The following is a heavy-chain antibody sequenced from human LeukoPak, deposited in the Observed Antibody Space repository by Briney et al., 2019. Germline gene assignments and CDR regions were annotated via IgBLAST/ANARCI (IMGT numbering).Heavy chain of an antibody. CDR1: GYTFTGYY. CDR2: INPNSGGT. Sequence: ASVKVSCKASGYTFTGYYMHWVRQAPGQGLEWMGWINPNSGGTNYAQKFQGRVTMTRDTSISTAYMELSRLRSDDTAVYYCARVFPYDFWSGYRNREFDYWGQGTLVTVSS. CDR3: ARVFPYDFWSGYRNREFDY. J-gene: IGHJ4*02. D-gene: IGHD3-3*01. V-gene: IGHV1-2*02.